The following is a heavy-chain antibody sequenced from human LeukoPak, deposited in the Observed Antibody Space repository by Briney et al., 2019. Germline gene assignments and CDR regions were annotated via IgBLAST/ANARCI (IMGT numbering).Heavy chain of an antibody. V-gene: IGHV4-34*01. CDR3: ARGGGYPTSNDY. D-gene: IGHD1-26*01. Sequence: SETLSLTCTIYGGPFNGYYWSWIRQPPGKGLEWIGEINHSGTTNYNPSLESRVTISVDTSKNQFSLKLSSMTAADTAVYYCARGGGYPTSNDYWGQGTLVTVSS. CDR2: INHSGTT. CDR1: GGPFNGYY. J-gene: IGHJ4*02.